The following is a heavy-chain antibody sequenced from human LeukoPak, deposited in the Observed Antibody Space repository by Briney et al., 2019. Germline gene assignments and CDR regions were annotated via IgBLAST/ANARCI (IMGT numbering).Heavy chain of an antibody. J-gene: IGHJ4*02. CDR2: ISPKSDDT. Sequence: ASVKISCKASGYTFTDYYIHWVRQAPGQGLERMGWISPKSDDTNYAQKFQGRVNMTRDTSIRTAYMELSSLRSDDTAIYYCARGGFDYWGQGTLVTVSS. V-gene: IGHV1-2*02. CDR1: GYTFTDYY. CDR3: ARGGFDY.